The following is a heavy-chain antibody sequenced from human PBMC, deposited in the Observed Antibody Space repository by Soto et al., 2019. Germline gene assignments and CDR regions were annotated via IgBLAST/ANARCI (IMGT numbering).Heavy chain of an antibody. Sequence: QAHLMQSGAEVKKPGSSVKVSCKASGGTFSGYAISWVRQRPGRGLEWMGGIIPIFGITTYAGKFQGRITLAADESTGTAFMALRSLISEDTAVYYCARDPRSITGTTSSEDFQFWGPGTLVSVSS. V-gene: IGHV1-69*01. D-gene: IGHD1-20*01. J-gene: IGHJ1*01. CDR1: GGTFSGYA. CDR2: IIPIFGIT. CDR3: ARDPRSITGTTSSEDFQF.